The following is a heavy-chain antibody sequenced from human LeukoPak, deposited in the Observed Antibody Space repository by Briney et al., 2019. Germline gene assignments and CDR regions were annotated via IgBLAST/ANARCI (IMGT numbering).Heavy chain of an antibody. D-gene: IGHD6-13*01. V-gene: IGHV3-7*01. Sequence: GGSLRLSCAASGFTFSSYWMSWLRQAPGKGLEWVANIKQDGSEKYYVDSVKGRFTISRDNAKNSLYLQMNSLRAEDTAVYYCAREQLYSSSWCSWFDPWGQGTLVTVSS. CDR3: AREQLYSSSWCSWFDP. CDR1: GFTFSSYW. J-gene: IGHJ5*02. CDR2: IKQDGSEK.